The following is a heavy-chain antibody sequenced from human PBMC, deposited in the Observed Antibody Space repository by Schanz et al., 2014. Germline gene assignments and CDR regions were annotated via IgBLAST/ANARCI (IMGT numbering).Heavy chain of an antibody. CDR2: IYYRGST. D-gene: IGHD6-19*01. J-gene: IGHJ5*02. Sequence: QVQLQESGPGLVKPSETLSLTCSVSGGSIRTYFWAWIRQPPGKGLEWIGFIYYRGSTNYNPSLKCRVTISVDSAKNQFPLNLNSVPAADTGVYYCARQYSGWSRFDPWGQGIRVTVSS. V-gene: IGHV4-59*08. CDR3: ARQYSGWSRFDP. CDR1: GGSIRTYF.